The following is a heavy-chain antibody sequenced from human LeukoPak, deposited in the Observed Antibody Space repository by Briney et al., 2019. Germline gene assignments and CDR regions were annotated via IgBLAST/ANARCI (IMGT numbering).Heavy chain of an antibody. Sequence: SVKVSCKASGGTFSSYAISWVRQAPGQGLEWMGGIIPILGTANYAQKFQGRVTITADESTSTAYMELSSLRSEDTAVYYCARGPRASPYYYYYMDVWGKGTTVTVSS. J-gene: IGHJ6*03. D-gene: IGHD2-2*01. CDR3: ARGPRASPYYYYYMDV. V-gene: IGHV1-69*13. CDR2: IIPILGTA. CDR1: GGTFSSYA.